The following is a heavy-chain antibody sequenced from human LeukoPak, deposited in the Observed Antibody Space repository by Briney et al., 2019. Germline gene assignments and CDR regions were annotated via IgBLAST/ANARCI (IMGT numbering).Heavy chain of an antibody. CDR1: GGTFSSYA. V-gene: IGHV1-69*11. J-gene: IGHJ4*02. D-gene: IGHD3-22*01. CDR3: ARGGYYDSSGYKSFDY. Sequence: SVKVSCKASGGTFSSYAISWVRQAPGQGLEWMGRIIPILGTANYAQKFQGRVTITTDESTSTAYMELSSLRSEDTAVYYCARGGYYDSSGYKSFDYWGQGTLVTVSS. CDR2: IIPILGTA.